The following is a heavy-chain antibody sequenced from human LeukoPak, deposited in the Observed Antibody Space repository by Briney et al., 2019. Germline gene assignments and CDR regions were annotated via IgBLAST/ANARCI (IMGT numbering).Heavy chain of an antibody. Sequence: KFQGRVTMTEDTSTDTAYMELSSLRSEDTAVYYCATVRFGFLDSTYYFDYWGQGTLVTVSS. V-gene: IGHV1-24*01. CDR3: ATVRFGFLDSTYYFDY. D-gene: IGHD3/OR15-3a*01. J-gene: IGHJ4*02.